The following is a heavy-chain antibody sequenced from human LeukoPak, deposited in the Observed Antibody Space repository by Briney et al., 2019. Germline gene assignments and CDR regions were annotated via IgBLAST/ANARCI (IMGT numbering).Heavy chain of an antibody. CDR2: IWYDGSNK. CDR1: GFTFSSYG. CDR3: ARGRPHGNDY. J-gene: IGHJ4*02. Sequence: GGSLRLSCAASGFTFSSYGMHWVRQAPGKGLEWVAVIWYDGSNKYYADSVKGRFSISRDNAKNTLYLQMNSLRVEDTAVYYCARGRPHGNDYWGQGTLVTVSS. V-gene: IGHV3-33*01. D-gene: IGHD4-23*01.